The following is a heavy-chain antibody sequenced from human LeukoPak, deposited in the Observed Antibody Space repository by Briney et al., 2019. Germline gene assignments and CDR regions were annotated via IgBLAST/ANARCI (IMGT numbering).Heavy chain of an antibody. J-gene: IGHJ4*02. D-gene: IGHD4-11*01. Sequence: SVKVSCKASGYTFTSYDINWVRQAPGQGLEWMGRIIPILGIANYAQKSQGRVTITADRSTSTAYMELSSLRSEDTAVYYCARDPPRDWGVTVTLKYWGQGTLVTVSS. CDR2: IIPILGIA. CDR1: GYTFTSYD. CDR3: ARDPPRDWGVTVTLKY. V-gene: IGHV1-69*04.